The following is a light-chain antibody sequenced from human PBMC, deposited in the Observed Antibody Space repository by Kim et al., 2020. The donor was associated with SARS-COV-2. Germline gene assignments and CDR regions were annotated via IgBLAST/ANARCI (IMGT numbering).Light chain of an antibody. Sequence: DIQMTQSQSSLSASVGDRVTITCQASQDIRKYLHWYQQKPGRAPKLLISEASNLETGVPARFSGSGSGTDFTFTISYLQSEDFATYYCHQYDILPYSFGQGTKLEI. CDR1: QDIRKY. J-gene: IGKJ2*01. V-gene: IGKV1-33*01. CDR2: EAS. CDR3: HQYDILPYS.